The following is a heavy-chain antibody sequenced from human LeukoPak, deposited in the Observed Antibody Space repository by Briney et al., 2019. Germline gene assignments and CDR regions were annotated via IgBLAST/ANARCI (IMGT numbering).Heavy chain of an antibody. D-gene: IGHD2-2*02. Sequence: ASVKVSCKTSGYTFVNYGITWVREAPGQGLEWMGWISLKSGSAGYAQRVQGRVTLITDTSTNTAYMELRSLRADDTAVYYCARVSYLRLHQLDSWRQGRLVSISS. V-gene: IGHV1-18*01. CDR3: ARVSYLRLHQLDS. J-gene: IGHJ4*02. CDR2: ISLKSGSA. CDR1: GYTFVNYG.